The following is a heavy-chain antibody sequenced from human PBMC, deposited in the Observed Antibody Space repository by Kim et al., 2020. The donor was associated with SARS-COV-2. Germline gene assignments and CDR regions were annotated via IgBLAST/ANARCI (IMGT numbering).Heavy chain of an antibody. D-gene: IGHD3-10*01. Sequence: SETLSLTCTVSGGSISSGSYYWSWIRQPAGKGLEWIGRIYTSGSTNYNPSLKSRVTISVDTSKNQFSLKLSSVTAADTAVYYCARWHGSGSYYNGPDAFDIWGQGTMVTVSS. CDR2: IYTSGST. V-gene: IGHV4-61*02. CDR3: ARWHGSGSYYNGPDAFDI. J-gene: IGHJ3*02. CDR1: GGSISSGSYY.